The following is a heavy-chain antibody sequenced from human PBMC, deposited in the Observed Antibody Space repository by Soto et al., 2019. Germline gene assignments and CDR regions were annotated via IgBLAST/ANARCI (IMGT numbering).Heavy chain of an antibody. CDR1: GLTFRSYW. CDR3: VRDMQLWRLGS. Sequence: EVQLVESGGGLVQPGESLRLSCAASGLTFRSYWMHWVRQAPGKGLVWVSRINTDGSVAMYVDSVKGRFTISRDNAKNTLFLHMNSLRAEDTAVYYCVRDMQLWRLGSWGQGTRVTVSS. J-gene: IGHJ4*02. D-gene: IGHD2-21*01. V-gene: IGHV3-74*03. CDR2: INTDGSVA.